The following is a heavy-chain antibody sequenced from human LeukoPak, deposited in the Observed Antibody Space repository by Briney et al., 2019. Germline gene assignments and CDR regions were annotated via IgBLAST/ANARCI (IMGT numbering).Heavy chain of an antibody. CDR2: IYTSGST. D-gene: IGHD5-18*01. CDR1: GVSISSYY. CDR3: ARRGYGNGSFDS. J-gene: IGHJ4*02. V-gene: IGHV4-4*08. Sequence: SETLSLTCTVSGVSISSYYWSWIRQPPGKGLEWIGYIYTSGSTNYNPSLRSRVTIILDTSKNQFSLKLSSVTAADTAVYYCARRGYGNGSFDSWGQGTLVTVSS.